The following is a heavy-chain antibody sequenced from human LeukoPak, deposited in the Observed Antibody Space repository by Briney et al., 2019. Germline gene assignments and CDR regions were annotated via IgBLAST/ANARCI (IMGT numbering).Heavy chain of an antibody. V-gene: IGHV3-21*03. CDR3: TTVGYSYGLS. D-gene: IGHD5-18*01. CDR1: GFTFSSYS. Sequence: GGSLRLSCAASGFTFSSYSMNWVRQAPGKGLEWVSSISSSSSYIYYADSVKGRFTISRDNAKNSLYLQMNSLKTEDTAAYYCTTVGYSYGLSWGQGTLVTVSS. J-gene: IGHJ4*02. CDR2: ISSSSSYI.